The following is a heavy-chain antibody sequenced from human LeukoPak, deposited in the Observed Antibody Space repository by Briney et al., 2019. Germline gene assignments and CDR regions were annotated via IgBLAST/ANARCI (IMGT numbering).Heavy chain of an antibody. J-gene: IGHJ4*02. CDR2: INPNSGGT. CDR3: ARDYGTRYDFWSGYARYYFDY. V-gene: IGHV1-2*02. Sequence: GASVKVSCKASGYTFTGYYMHWVRQAPGQGLEWMGWINPNSGGTNYAQKFQGRVTMTRDTSISTAYMELSRLRSDDTAVYYCARDYGTRYDFWSGYARYYFDYWGQGTLVTVSS. D-gene: IGHD3-3*01. CDR1: GYTFTGYY.